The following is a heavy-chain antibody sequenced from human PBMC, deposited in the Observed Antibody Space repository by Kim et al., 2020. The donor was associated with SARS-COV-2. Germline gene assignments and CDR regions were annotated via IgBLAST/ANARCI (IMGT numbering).Heavy chain of an antibody. CDR3: GRRNYGSGSYSFGY. J-gene: IGHJ4*02. V-gene: IGHV5-51*01. CDR1: GYTFTSYW. D-gene: IGHD3-10*01. CDR2: IFPGDSDT. Sequence: GESLKISCKASGYTFTSYWIGWVRQMPGKRLESMGIIFPGDSDTRYRPSIQGQVTISVDNSINTAFLQWNSLEATDTAMYYCGRRNYGSGSYSFGYWGQGTLVTVSA.